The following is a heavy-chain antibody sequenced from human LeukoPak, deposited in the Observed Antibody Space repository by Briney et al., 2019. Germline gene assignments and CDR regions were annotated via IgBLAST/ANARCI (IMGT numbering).Heavy chain of an antibody. CDR3: AKELGCSSTNCPFDY. V-gene: IGHV3-23*01. CDR2: ISGSGGST. J-gene: IGHJ4*02. CDR1: GFTFSSYA. D-gene: IGHD2-2*01. Sequence: GGSLRLSCAASGFTFSSYAMSWVRQAPGKGLEWVSVISGSGGSTYYADSVKGRSTISRDNSKNTLYLQMNSLRAEDTAVYYCAKELGCSSTNCPFDYWGQGTLVTVSS.